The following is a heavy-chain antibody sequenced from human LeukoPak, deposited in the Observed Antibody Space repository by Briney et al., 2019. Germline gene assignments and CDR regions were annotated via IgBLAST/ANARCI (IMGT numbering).Heavy chain of an antibody. J-gene: IGHJ4*02. CDR1: GFTFSSYA. CDR2: ISGSGGST. V-gene: IGHV3-23*01. CDR3: AKNLADQNIKYSSSWYKGYYFDY. Sequence: PGGSLRLSCAASGFTFSSYAMSWVRQAPGKGLEWVSAISGSGGSTYYADSVKGRFTISRDNSKNTLYLQMNSLRAEDTAAYYCAKNLADQNIKYSSSWYKGYYFDYWGQGTLVTVSS. D-gene: IGHD6-13*01.